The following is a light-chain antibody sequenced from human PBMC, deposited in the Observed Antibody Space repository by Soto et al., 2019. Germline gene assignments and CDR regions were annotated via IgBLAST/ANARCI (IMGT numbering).Light chain of an antibody. CDR2: AAS. J-gene: IGKJ4*01. CDR1: QDISIY. Sequence: DIQMTQSPSSLSASVVDRVTITCRASQDISIYLAWYQQEPGKIPKLLIYAASTLQSGVPSRFSGSGSGTDFTLTISSLQPEDVAAYYCQKYNSAPLTFGGGTKVDIK. CDR3: QKYNSAPLT. V-gene: IGKV1-27*01.